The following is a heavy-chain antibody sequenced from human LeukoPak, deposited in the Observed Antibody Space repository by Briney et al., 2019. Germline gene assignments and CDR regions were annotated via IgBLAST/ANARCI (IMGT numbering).Heavy chain of an antibody. D-gene: IGHD3-22*01. CDR1: GFTFSSYA. CDR3: AKDSLTDYYGSSGYGLDY. J-gene: IGHJ4*02. CDR2: ISGSGGST. V-gene: IGHV3-23*01. Sequence: PGGSLRLSCAASGFTFSSYAMSWVRQAPGKGLEWVSAISGSGGSTYYADSVKGRFTISRDNSKNTLYLQMNSLRAEDTAVYYCAKDSLTDYYGSSGYGLDYWGQGTLVTVSS.